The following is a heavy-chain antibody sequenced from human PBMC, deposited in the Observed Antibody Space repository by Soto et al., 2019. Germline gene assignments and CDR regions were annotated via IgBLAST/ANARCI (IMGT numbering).Heavy chain of an antibody. J-gene: IGHJ4*02. Sequence: QVQLHQWGAGLLKPSEILSLTCAVYNGSFMGYYWTWVRQPPGKGLEWIGEINHVGSPNYNPSLKSRVVISFDTSKQQFSLRLNSLTAADTAVYYCASLSGGRFLDKGDYWGQGIQVTVSS. V-gene: IGHV4-34*01. CDR3: ASLSGGRFLDKGDY. CDR1: NGSFMGYY. D-gene: IGHD3-3*01. CDR2: INHVGSP.